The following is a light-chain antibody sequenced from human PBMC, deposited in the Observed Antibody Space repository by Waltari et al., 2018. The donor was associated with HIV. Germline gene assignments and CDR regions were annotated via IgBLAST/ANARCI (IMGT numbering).Light chain of an antibody. CDR3: AAWDASLHVL. CDR1: TSNIGSNT. CDR2: RNH. Sequence: QSVLTQPPSASGTLGQAVTISCFGSTSNIGSNTVNWYQHLPGAAPKLIIFRNHRRPSGVPDRFSGSQSGTSAFLTITGLLSGDEATYYCAAWDASLHVLFGGGTQLTVV. J-gene: IGLJ2*01. V-gene: IGLV1-44*01.